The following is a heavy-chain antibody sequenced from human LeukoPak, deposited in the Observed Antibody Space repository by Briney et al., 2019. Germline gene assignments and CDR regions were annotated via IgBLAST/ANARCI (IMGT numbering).Heavy chain of an antibody. D-gene: IGHD3-16*01. Sequence: GASVKVSCKASGGTFSSYAISWVRQAPGQGLEWMGWINPNSGGTNYAQKFQGRVTMTRDTSISTAYMELSRLRSDDTAVYYCARGPYVWGSSNITPRGDYWGQGTLVTVSS. V-gene: IGHV1-2*02. CDR2: INPNSGGT. J-gene: IGHJ4*02. CDR3: ARGPYVWGSSNITPRGDY. CDR1: GGTFSSYA.